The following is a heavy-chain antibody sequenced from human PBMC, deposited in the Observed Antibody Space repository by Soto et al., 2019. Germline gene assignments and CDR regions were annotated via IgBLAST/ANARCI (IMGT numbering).Heavy chain of an antibody. CDR2: IYYSGST. V-gene: IGHV4-59*08. Sequence: SETLSLTCAVYGGSFGGYYWSWIRQSPGKGLEWIGYIYYSGSTKYKPSLMSRVTISVDTSKNQFSLKVSSATAADTAVYYCARHSNRNYGLYYFDYWGLGALVTVSS. CDR3: ARHSNRNYGLYYFDY. J-gene: IGHJ4*02. D-gene: IGHD4-4*01. CDR1: GGSFGGYY.